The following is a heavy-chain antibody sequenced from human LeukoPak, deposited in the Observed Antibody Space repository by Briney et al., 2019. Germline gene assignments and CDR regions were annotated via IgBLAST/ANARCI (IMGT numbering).Heavy chain of an antibody. J-gene: IGHJ6*03. V-gene: IGHV3-30*18. CDR2: ISYDGSNK. CDR3: AKGGYSSSWFTPPYYYYYYMGV. D-gene: IGHD6-13*01. CDR1: GFTFSSYG. Sequence: PGRSLRLSCAASGFTFSSYGMHWVRQAPGKGLEWVAVISYDGSNKYYADSVKGRFTISRDNSKNTLYLQMNSLRAEDTAVYYCAKGGYSSSWFTPPYYYYYYMGVWGKGTTVTVSS.